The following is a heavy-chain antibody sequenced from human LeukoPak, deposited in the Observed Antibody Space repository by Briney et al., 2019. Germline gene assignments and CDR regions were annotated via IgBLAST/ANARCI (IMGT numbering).Heavy chain of an antibody. V-gene: IGHV4-4*02. J-gene: IGHJ4*02. CDR2: IYHSGST. CDR3: ARGVGRWIVATPVFDY. D-gene: IGHD5-12*01. Sequence: PSGTLSLTCAVSGGSISSSNWWSWVRQPPGKGLEWIGEIYHSGSTNYNPSLKSRVTISVDTSKNQFSLKLSSVTAADTAVYYCARGVGRWIVATPVFDYWGQGTLVTVSS. CDR1: GGSISSSNW.